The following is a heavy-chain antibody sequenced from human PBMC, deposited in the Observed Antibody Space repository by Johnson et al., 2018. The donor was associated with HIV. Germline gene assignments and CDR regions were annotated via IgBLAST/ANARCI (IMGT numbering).Heavy chain of an antibody. CDR2: INKDGGEE. CDR1: GFSFNKYW. CDR3: TTQQRADAFDI. V-gene: IGHV3-7*03. Sequence: VQLVESGGGVVQSGRSLRLSCAASGFSFNKYWMSWVRQAPGDRLERLTTINKDGGEEYYVDSVKGRFTISRDNARNSLYLQMNSLRVEDTAVYYCTTQQRADAFDIWGQGTMVTVSS. J-gene: IGHJ3*02. D-gene: IGHD6-13*01.